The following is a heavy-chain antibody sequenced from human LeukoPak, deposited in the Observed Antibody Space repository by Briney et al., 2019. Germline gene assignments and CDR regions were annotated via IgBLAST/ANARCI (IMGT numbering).Heavy chain of an antibody. CDR1: GGSFSGYC. CDR3: ARGMTTVTPLDY. J-gene: IGHJ4*02. V-gene: IGHV4-34*01. CDR2: INHSGST. Sequence: SETLSLTCAVYGGSFSGYCWSWIRQPPGKGLEWIGEINHSGSTNYNPSLKGRVTISVDTSKNQFSLKLSSVTAADTAVYYCARGMTTVTPLDYWGQGTLVTVSS. D-gene: IGHD4-17*01.